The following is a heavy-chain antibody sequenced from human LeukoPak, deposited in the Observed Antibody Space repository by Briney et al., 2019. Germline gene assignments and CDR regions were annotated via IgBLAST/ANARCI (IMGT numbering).Heavy chain of an antibody. D-gene: IGHD3-3*01. V-gene: IGHV3-23*01. J-gene: IGHJ4*02. CDR2: ISGSGGST. Sequence: GGSLRLSCAASGFTFSSYAMSWVRQAPGKGLEWVSGISGSGGSTYYADSVKGRFTISRDNSKNTLYLQMNSLRAEDTAVYYCAKGGDFWSGPRFDYWGQGTLVTVSS. CDR3: AKGGDFWSGPRFDY. CDR1: GFTFSSYA.